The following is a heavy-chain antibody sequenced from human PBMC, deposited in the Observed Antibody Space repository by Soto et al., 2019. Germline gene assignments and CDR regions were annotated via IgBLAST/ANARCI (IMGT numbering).Heavy chain of an antibody. CDR2: ITPFNGNT. D-gene: IGHD4-4*01. CDR1: GYNFISYG. CDR3: VRYYCSFPDF. J-gene: IGHJ4*02. Sequence: QIQLVQSGPESKKPGASVKVSCQTSGYNFISYGLSWVRQAPGQGLEWMGWITPFNGNTNYPQRFRGKITMTTETETNTCYLELRDLKADDSAVYCLVRYYCSFPDFWGPGTLVTVSS. V-gene: IGHV1-18*04.